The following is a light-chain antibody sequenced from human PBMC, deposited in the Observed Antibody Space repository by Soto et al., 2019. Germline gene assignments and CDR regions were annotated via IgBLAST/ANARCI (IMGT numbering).Light chain of an antibody. J-gene: IGKJ1*01. CDR3: QRYANWPPWT. CDR2: DAY. Sequence: ELVLAQSPGTISLSPGAIVTLSGSSSQSVSSSYLAWYQQKPGQAPRLLIYDAYTRATGIPVRFSGSVSGTEFTLTIRQVKSEDLAFYDGQRYANWPPWTGGQCNKVDIK. CDR1: QSVSSSY. V-gene: IGKV3-20*01.